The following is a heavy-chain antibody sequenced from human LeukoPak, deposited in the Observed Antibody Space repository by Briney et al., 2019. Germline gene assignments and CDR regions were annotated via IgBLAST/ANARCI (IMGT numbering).Heavy chain of an antibody. D-gene: IGHD3-3*01. V-gene: IGHV3-48*04. Sequence: GGSLRLSCAASGYTFSSYSMNWVRQAPGKGLEWVSYISSRSSTIYYADSVKGRFTISRDNATNSLYLQMNSLTAEDTAVYYCAKESGQYDYWGQGTLVTVSS. CDR2: ISSRSSTI. J-gene: IGHJ4*02. CDR1: GYTFSSYS. CDR3: AKESGQYDY.